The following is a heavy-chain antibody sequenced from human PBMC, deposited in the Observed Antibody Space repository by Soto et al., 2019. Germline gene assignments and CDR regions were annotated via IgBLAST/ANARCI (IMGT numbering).Heavy chain of an antibody. Sequence: QVQLVQSGAAVKKPGASVKVSCKASGYTFTSYDINWVRQATGQGLEWMGWMNPNSGNTGYAQKFQGRVTMTRNTAISTAYMELSRLRSADAGVYYCATPAVNTRWDFDYRGQGTLVTVSS. J-gene: IGHJ4*02. CDR2: MNPNSGNT. CDR3: ATPAVNTRWDFDY. CDR1: GYTFTSYD. D-gene: IGHD4-17*01. V-gene: IGHV1-8*01.